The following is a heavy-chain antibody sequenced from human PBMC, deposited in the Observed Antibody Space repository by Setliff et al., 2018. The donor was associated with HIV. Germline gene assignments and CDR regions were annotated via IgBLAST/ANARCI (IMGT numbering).Heavy chain of an antibody. J-gene: IGHJ6*02. D-gene: IGHD2-15*01. CDR3: AKTLPTLYPPHDYYFAMDV. CDR1: GGPFTSSS. CDR2: IIPILGVP. V-gene: IGHV1-69*02. Sequence: GASVKVSCKASGGPFTSSSIGWVRQAPGQGLEWMGRIIPILGVPRYAQKFQGRVTITADTSTSTSYMHLSSLRAEDTAVYYCAKTLPTLYPPHDYYFAMDVWGQGTTVTVSS.